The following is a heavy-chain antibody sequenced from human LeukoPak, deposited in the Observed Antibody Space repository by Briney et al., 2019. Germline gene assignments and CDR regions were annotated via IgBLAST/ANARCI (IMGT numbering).Heavy chain of an antibody. V-gene: IGHV1-2*02. CDR2: IYPNSGGT. CDR1: GYIFTGYN. D-gene: IGHD5-24*01. J-gene: IGHJ5*02. CDR3: ARVAVERASWLDP. Sequence: ASVKVTFTASGYIFTGYNIHWVRQAPGQGNEWMGWIYPNSGGTNYAQKFQGRVTMTRDTSITTVYMELSRLTSDDSAVYYCARVAVERASWLDPWGQGTLVTVSS.